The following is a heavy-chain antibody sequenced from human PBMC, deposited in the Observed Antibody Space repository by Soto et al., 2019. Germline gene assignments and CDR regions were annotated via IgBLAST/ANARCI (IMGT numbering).Heavy chain of an antibody. CDR2: INHSGST. CDR1: GGSFSGYY. Sequence: PSETLSLTCAVYGGSFSGYYWSWIRQPPGKGLEWIGEINHSGSTNYNPSLKSRVTISVDTSKNQFSLKLSSVTAADTAVYYCARGSPTNIAVAGTQYFQHWGQGTLVTVSS. D-gene: IGHD6-19*01. CDR3: ARGSPTNIAVAGTQYFQH. J-gene: IGHJ1*01. V-gene: IGHV4-34*01.